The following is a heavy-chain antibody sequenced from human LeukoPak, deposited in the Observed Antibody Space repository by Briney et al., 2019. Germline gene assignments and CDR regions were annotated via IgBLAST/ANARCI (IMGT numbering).Heavy chain of an antibody. D-gene: IGHD4-17*01. V-gene: IGHV4-4*02. CDR1: GGSISSSNW. J-gene: IGHJ4*02. CDR2: IYHSGST. CDR3: ARQTTTNYGDYHPYYFDY. Sequence: SGTLSLTCAVSGGSISSSNWWSWVRQPPGKGLEWIGEIYHSGSTNYNPSLKSRVTISVDKSKNQFSLKLSSVTAADTAVYYCARQTTTNYGDYHPYYFDYWGQGTLVTVSS.